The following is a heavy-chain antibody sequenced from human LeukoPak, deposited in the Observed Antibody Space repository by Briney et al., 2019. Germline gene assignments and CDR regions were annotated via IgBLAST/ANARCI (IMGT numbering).Heavy chain of an antibody. V-gene: IGHV1-69*13. J-gene: IGHJ5*02. CDR1: GGTFSSYA. CDR2: IITIFGTA. CDR3: ARDTPLRLENWFDP. Sequence: SVKVSCKTSGGTFSSYAISWVRQAPGQGLEWMGGIITIFGTAKYAQKFQGRVTITADESTTTAYMELSSVRSEDTAVYYCARDTPLRLENWFDPWGQGTLVTVSS. D-gene: IGHD1-1*01.